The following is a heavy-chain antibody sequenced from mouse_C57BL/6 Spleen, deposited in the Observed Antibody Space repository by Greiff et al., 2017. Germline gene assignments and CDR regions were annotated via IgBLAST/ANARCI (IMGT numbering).Heavy chain of an antibody. CDR1: GYTFTDYN. CDR2: INPNNGGT. D-gene: IGHD1-1*01. CDR3: ARSTTVVATNFDV. J-gene: IGHJ1*03. V-gene: IGHV1-22*01. Sequence: EVKLQESGPELVKPGASVKMSCKASGYTFTDYNMHWVKQSHGKSLEWIGYINPNNGGTSYNQKFKGKATLTVNKSSSTAYMELRSLTSEESAVYYCARSTTVVATNFDVWGTGTTVTVSS.